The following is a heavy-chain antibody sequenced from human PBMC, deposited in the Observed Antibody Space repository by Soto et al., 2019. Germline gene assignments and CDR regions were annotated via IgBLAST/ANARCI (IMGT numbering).Heavy chain of an antibody. CDR3: ARAVAYCSSTSCYFDY. CDR1: GGTFSSYT. D-gene: IGHD2-2*01. J-gene: IGHJ4*02. Sequence: GASVKVSCKASGGTFSSYTISWVRQAPGQGLEWMGRIIPILGIANYAQKFQGRVTITADKSTSTAYMELSSLRSEDTAVYYCARAVAYCSSTSCYFDYWGQGTLVTVSS. V-gene: IGHV1-69*02. CDR2: IIPILGIA.